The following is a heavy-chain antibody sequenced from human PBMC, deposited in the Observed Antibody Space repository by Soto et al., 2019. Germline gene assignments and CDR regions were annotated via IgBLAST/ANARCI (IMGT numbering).Heavy chain of an antibody. CDR1: GGSVSSYY. CDR2: IYYSGSA. CDR3: ARVNLGGITTSGMDY. V-gene: IGHV4-59*02. Sequence: SETLSLTCSVSGGSVSSYYWSWVRQPPGKGLEWIGYIYYSGSANYNPSLKSRVTTSIDTSKNQLSLKLSSVTAADTAMYYCARVNLGGITTSGMDYWGRGTLVTVSS. D-gene: IGHD6-13*01. J-gene: IGHJ4*02.